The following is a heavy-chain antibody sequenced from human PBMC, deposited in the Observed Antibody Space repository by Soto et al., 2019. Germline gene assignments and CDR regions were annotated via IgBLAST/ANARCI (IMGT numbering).Heavy chain of an antibody. CDR2: TRNRANGYTT. V-gene: IGHV3-72*01. Sequence: EVQLVESGGGLVQPGGSLRLSCAASGFTFSDYYMDWVRQAPGKGLEWVGRTRNRANGYTTEYAASVKDRFTISRDDSQSSLFLQMTSLKTDDTAVYYCAKTFGDNWDSHYFDCWGQGSLVTVSS. J-gene: IGHJ4*02. D-gene: IGHD1-7*01. CDR1: GFTFSDYY. CDR3: AKTFGDNWDSHYFDC.